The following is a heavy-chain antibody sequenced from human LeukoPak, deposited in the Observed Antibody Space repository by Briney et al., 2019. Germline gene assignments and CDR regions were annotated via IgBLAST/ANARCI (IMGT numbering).Heavy chain of an antibody. CDR2: IYYSGST. CDR1: GGSISSSSYY. Sequence: SETLSLTCTVSGGSISSSSYYWGWVRQPPGKGLEWIGSIYYSGSTYYNPSLKSRVTISVDTSKNQFSLKLSSVTAADTAVYYCARAAAGQLGGFDYWGQGTLVTVSS. CDR3: ARAAAGQLGGFDY. J-gene: IGHJ4*02. D-gene: IGHD6-6*01. V-gene: IGHV4-39*01.